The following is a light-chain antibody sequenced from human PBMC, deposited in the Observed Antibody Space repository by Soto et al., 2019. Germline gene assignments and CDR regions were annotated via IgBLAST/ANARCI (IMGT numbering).Light chain of an antibody. CDR2: DAS. CDR1: QSVSSY. CDR3: QQRSNWIT. J-gene: IGKJ5*01. V-gene: IGKV3-11*01. Sequence: EIVLTQSPATLSLSRGERATLSCRASQSVSSYLAWYQQKPGQAPRLLIYDASNRATGIPARFSGSGSGTDFTLTISSLEPEDFAVHYCQQRSNWITFGQGTRLEIK.